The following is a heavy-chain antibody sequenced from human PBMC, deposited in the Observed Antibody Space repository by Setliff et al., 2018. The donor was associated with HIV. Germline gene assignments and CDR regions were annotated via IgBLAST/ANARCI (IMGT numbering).Heavy chain of an antibody. V-gene: IGHV3-23*01. D-gene: IGHD5-12*01. CDR2: ISGSGGST. CDR3: AKGTSIVATICPFDY. Sequence: PGGSLRLSCAASGFTFSSYAMSWVRQAPGKGLEWVSAISGSGGSTYYADSVKGRFAISRDNSKNTLYLQMNSLRAEDTAVYYCAKGTSIVATICPFDYWGQGTLVTVSS. J-gene: IGHJ4*02. CDR1: GFTFSSYA.